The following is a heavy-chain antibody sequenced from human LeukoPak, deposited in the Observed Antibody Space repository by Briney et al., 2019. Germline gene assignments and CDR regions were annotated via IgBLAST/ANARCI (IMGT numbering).Heavy chain of an antibody. CDR2: IIPIFGTA. V-gene: IGHV1-69*13. CDR1: GGTFSSYA. Sequence: SVKVSCKASGGTFSSYAISWVRQAPGQGLEWMGGIIPIFGTANYAQKFQCRVTITADESTSTAYMELSSLRSEDTAVYYCASRGPHAYYFDYWGQGTLVTVSS. J-gene: IGHJ4*02. CDR3: ASRGPHAYYFDY.